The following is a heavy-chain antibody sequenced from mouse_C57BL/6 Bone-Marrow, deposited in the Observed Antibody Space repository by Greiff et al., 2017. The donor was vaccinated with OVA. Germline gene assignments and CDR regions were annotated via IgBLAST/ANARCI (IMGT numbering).Heavy chain of an antibody. D-gene: IGHD1-1*01. CDR2: IDPENGDT. CDR1: GFNIKDDY. Sequence: EVQLQQSGAELVRPGASVKLSCTASGFNIKDDYMHWVKERPEQGLEWIGWIDPENGDTEYASKFQGKATITADTTSKTGYLHLSSLTSEDTAVYYCTTYRYCGQGTTLTGSS. J-gene: IGHJ2*01. V-gene: IGHV14-4*01. CDR3: TTYRY.